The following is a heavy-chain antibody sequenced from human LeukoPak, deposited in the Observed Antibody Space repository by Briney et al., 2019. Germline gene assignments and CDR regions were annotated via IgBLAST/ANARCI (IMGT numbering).Heavy chain of an antibody. Sequence: PGGSLRLSCAVSGFTFSIYEMNWVRQAPGKGLEWVSNIGSSGTTIYYADSVKGRFTISRDNARNSLYLQMSSLRVEDTAVYYCALLAVASDFDYWGQGALVTVSS. J-gene: IGHJ4*02. CDR3: ALLAVASDFDY. CDR2: IGSSGTTI. CDR1: GFTFSIYE. D-gene: IGHD6-19*01. V-gene: IGHV3-48*03.